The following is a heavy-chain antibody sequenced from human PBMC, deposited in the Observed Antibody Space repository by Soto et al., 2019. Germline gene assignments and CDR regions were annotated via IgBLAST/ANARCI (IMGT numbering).Heavy chain of an antibody. CDR2: IIPIFGTT. Sequence: SVKVSCKASGGTFSSFAISWVRQAPGQGLEWMGGIIPIFGTTNDAQKFQGRVTITADKSTSTAYMELSSLRSEDTAVYYCARGQRAGGSYSAFDIWGRGTMVTVSS. V-gene: IGHV1-69*06. D-gene: IGHD1-26*01. J-gene: IGHJ3*02. CDR3: ARGQRAGGSYSAFDI. CDR1: GGTFSSFA.